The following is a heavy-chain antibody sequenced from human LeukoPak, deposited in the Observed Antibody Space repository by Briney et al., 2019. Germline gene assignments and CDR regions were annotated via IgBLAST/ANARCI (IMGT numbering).Heavy chain of an antibody. J-gene: IGHJ6*04. CDR1: GFTFSDYT. CDR3: ARDQEGYSYGYFRV. V-gene: IGHV3-21*01. Sequence: GGSLRLSCVASGFTFSDYTMHWVRQAPGKALEWVSSINSGNNYIYYADSVKGRFTISRDNSKNTLYLQMNSLRAEDTAVYYCARDQEGYSYGYFRVWGKGTTVTVSS. CDR2: INSGNNYI. D-gene: IGHD5-18*01.